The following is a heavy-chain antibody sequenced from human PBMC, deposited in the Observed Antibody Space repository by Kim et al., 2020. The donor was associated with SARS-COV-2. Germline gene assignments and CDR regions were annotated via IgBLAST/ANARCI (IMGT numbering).Heavy chain of an antibody. D-gene: IGHD2-15*01. CDR2: IYSGGST. J-gene: IGHJ4*02. Sequence: GGSLRLSCAASGFTVSSNYMSWVRQAPGKGLEWVSVIYSGGSTYYADSVKGRFTISRHNSKNTLYLQMNSLRAEDTAVYYCARDGGYCSGGSCYVYWGQGTLVTVSS. CDR3: ARDGGYCSGGSCYVY. V-gene: IGHV3-53*04. CDR1: GFTVSSNY.